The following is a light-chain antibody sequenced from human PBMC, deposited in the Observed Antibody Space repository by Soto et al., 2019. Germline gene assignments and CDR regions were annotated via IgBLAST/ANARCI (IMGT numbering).Light chain of an antibody. J-gene: IGLJ1*01. CDR2: EVN. CDR1: SSDILSYDY. CDR3: SSYSSTTVRYV. Sequence: QPALTQPASVSGSPGQSVTMSCTGTSSDILSYDYVSWYQQHPGKAPKLIIYEVNNRPSGVSNRFSGSKSDNTASLTISGLQAADEADYYCSSYSSTTVRYVFGTGTKVTVL. V-gene: IGLV2-14*01.